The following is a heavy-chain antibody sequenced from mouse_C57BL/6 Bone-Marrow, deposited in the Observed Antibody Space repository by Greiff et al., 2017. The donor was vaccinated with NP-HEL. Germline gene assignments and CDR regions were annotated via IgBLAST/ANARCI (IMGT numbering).Heavy chain of an antibody. J-gene: IGHJ2*01. Sequence: QVQLQQSGAELARPGASVKLSCKASGYTFTSYGISWVKQRTGQGLEWIGEIYPRSGNTYYNEKFKGKATLTADKSSSTAYMELRSLTSEDSAVYFCARRELGGGYFDYWGQGTTLTVSS. CDR1: GYTFTSYG. D-gene: IGHD4-1*01. CDR3: ARRELGGGYFDY. CDR2: IYPRSGNT. V-gene: IGHV1-81*01.